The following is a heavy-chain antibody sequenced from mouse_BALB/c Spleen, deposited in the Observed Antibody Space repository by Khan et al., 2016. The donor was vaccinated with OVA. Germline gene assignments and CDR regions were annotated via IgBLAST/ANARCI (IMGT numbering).Heavy chain of an antibody. V-gene: IGHV1S135*01. CDR2: IDPFNGST. Sequence: VQLQQSGPELMKPGASVKMSCKASDSSFTDYYMHWMKQSHGKSLEWIGYIDPFNGSTTYNQKFKGKATLTVDKSSSTAHMHLNSLTSEDSAVYYCARNGITTWFAYWGQGTLVTVSA. D-gene: IGHD2-4*01. CDR3: ARNGITTWFAY. CDR1: DSSFTDYY. J-gene: IGHJ3*01.